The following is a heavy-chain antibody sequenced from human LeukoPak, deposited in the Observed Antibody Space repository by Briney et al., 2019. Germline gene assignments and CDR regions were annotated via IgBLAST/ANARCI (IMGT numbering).Heavy chain of an antibody. CDR3: ARDEQQLGYTWFDP. V-gene: IGHV1-18*01. CDR1: GYTFSSYA. J-gene: IGHJ5*02. Sequence: GASVKVSCKASGYTFSSYAMNWVRQAPGQGLEWMGWISAYNGNTNYAQKLQGRVTMTTDTSTSTAYMELRSLRSDDTAVYYCARDEQQLGYTWFDPWGQGTLVTVSS. D-gene: IGHD6-13*01. CDR2: ISAYNGNT.